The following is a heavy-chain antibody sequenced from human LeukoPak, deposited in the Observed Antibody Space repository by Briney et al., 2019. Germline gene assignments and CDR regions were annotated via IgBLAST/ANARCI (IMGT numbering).Heavy chain of an antibody. CDR2: ISWNSGSI. CDR3: AKDNKKPLIVGANWGKFDP. V-gene: IGHV3-9*01. D-gene: IGHD1-26*01. Sequence: GRSLRLSCAASGFTFDDYAMHWVRQAPGKGLEWVSGISWNSGSIGYADSVKGRFTISRDSAKNSLYLQMKSLRAEDTAVYYCAKDNKKPLIVGANWGKFDPWGQGTLVTVSS. CDR1: GFTFDDYA. J-gene: IGHJ5*02.